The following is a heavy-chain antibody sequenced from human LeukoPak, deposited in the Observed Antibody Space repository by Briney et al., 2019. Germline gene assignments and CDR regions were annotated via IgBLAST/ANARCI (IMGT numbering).Heavy chain of an antibody. CDR1: GGSISSYY. V-gene: IGHV4-59*01. CDR2: IYYSGST. J-gene: IGHJ3*02. CDR3: ARVRPLVGATSADAFDI. D-gene: IGHD1-26*01. Sequence: SETPSLTCTGSGGSISSYYWSWIRQPPGKGLEWIGYIYYSGSTNYNPSLKSRVTISVDTSKNQFSLKLSSVTAADTAVYYCARVRPLVGATSADAFDIWGQGTMVTVSS.